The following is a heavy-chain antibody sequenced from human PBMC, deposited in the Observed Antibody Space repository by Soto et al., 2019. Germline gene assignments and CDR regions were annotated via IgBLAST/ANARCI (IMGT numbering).Heavy chain of an antibody. CDR2: ISGSGGTT. D-gene: IGHD2-15*01. V-gene: IGHV3-23*01. J-gene: IGHJ5*02. CDR1: GFTFSSYA. Sequence: EVQLLESGGGLVQPGGSLRLSCAASGFTFSSYAMSWVRQAPGKGLEWVSAISGSGGTTYYADSVKGQFTISRDNSKNTLYLQMNSLRAEDTAVYYCAKAGTRYCSGGSCYSKGFDPWGQGTLVTVSS. CDR3: AKAGTRYCSGGSCYSKGFDP.